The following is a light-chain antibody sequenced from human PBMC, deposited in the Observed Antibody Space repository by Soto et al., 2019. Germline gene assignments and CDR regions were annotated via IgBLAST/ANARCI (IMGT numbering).Light chain of an antibody. CDR1: QGIRNY. J-gene: IGKJ1*01. Sequence: DIEMTQSPSSLSATVGDRVTITCRASQGIRNYLAWYQQKPGEVPKLLIYAASTLQSGVPSRFSGSGSGTEFTLTISTLQPEDVATYYCQKYNSAPRTFGPGTKVEIK. V-gene: IGKV1-27*01. CDR2: AAS. CDR3: QKYNSAPRT.